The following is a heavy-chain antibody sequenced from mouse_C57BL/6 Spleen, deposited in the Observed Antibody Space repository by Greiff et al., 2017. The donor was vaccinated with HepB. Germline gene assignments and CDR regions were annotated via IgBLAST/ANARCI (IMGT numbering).Heavy chain of an antibody. CDR1: GFTFSSYA. CDR3: ARDQGFAY. V-gene: IGHV5-4*01. CDR2: ISDGGSYT. Sequence: DVKLVESGGGLVKPGGSLKLSCAASGFTFSSYAMSGVRQTPEKRLEWVATISDGGSYTYYPDNVKGRFTISRDNAKNNLYLQMSHLKSEDTAMYYCARDQGFAYWGQGTLVTVSA. J-gene: IGHJ3*01.